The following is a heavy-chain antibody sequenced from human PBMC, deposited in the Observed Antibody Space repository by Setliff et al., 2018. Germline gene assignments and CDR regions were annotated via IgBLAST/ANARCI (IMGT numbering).Heavy chain of an antibody. CDR1: GGSISGYY. J-gene: IGHJ4*02. CDR3: ARGRGDY. Sequence: PSETLSLTCTVSGGSISGYYWSWVRQSPGKGLEWIAYIYNSGSTNYNPSLKSRVTISVDTSKNQFSLKLSSVTAADTAAYYCARGRGDYWGQGTLVTVSS. D-gene: IGHD3-16*01. CDR2: IYNSGST. V-gene: IGHV4-59*01.